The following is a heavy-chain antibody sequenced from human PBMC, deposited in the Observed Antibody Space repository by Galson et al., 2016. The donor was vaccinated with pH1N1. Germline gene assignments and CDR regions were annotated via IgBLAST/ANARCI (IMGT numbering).Heavy chain of an antibody. D-gene: IGHD4-17*01. Sequence: PSLKSRVTISVDTSKNQFSLKLSSVTAADTAVYYCARGAYGDYVGFFDYWGQGTLVTVSS. CDR3: ARGAYGDYVGFFDY. V-gene: IGHV4-30-2*05. J-gene: IGHJ4*02.